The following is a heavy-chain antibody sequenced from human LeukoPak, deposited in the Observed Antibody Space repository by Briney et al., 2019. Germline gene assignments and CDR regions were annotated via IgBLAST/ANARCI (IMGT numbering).Heavy chain of an antibody. J-gene: IGHJ4*02. CDR2: INHSGST. Sequence: PSETLSLTCAVYGGSFSGYYWSWIRQPPGKGLEWIGEINHSGSTYYNPSLKSRVTISVDKSKNQFSLKLSSVTAADTAVYYCARAFIDYYDSSGYYSSSFFDYWGQGTLVTVSS. V-gene: IGHV4-34*01. CDR3: ARAFIDYYDSSGYYSSSFFDY. D-gene: IGHD3-22*01. CDR1: GGSFSGYY.